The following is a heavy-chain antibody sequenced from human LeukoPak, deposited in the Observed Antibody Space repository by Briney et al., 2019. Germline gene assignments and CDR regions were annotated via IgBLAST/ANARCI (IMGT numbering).Heavy chain of an antibody. D-gene: IGHD3-22*01. CDR3: ARDFSSYYDGSTYYGDAYFDY. J-gene: IGHJ4*02. V-gene: IGHV3-30*04. CDR2: ISYDGSNK. CDR1: GFTFSSYA. Sequence: GGSLRLSCAASGFTFSSYAMHWVRQAPGKGLEWVALISYDGSNKYYADSVKGRFTISRDNSQNTLYLQMNSLRAEDTAVYYCARDFSSYYDGSTYYGDAYFDYWGQGSLVTVSS.